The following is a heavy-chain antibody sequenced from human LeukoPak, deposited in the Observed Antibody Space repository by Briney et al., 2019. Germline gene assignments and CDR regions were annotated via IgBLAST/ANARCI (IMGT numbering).Heavy chain of an antibody. CDR3: ARSSYGDKGGWFDP. Sequence: GESLKISCKGSGYSFTSYWIGWVRQMPGKGLEWMGIIYPGDPDTRYSPSFQGQVTISADKSISTAYLQWSGLKASDSAIYYCARSSYGDKGGWFDPWGQGTLVTVSS. CDR2: IYPGDPDT. V-gene: IGHV5-51*01. D-gene: IGHD4-17*01. CDR1: GYSFTSYW. J-gene: IGHJ5*02.